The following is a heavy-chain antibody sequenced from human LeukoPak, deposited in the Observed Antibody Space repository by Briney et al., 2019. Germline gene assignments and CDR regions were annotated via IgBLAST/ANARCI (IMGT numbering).Heavy chain of an antibody. J-gene: IGHJ4*02. CDR2: IWYDGSNK. V-gene: IGHV3-33*06. CDR3: AKDHGSSWYYFDY. D-gene: IGHD6-13*01. CDR1: GFTFSSYG. Sequence: GGSLRLSCAASGFTFSSYGMHWVRQAPGKGLEWVAVIWYDGSNKYYADSVKGRFTISRDNSKNTLYLQMNSLRAEDTAVYYCAKDHGSSWYYFDYRGQGTLVTVSS.